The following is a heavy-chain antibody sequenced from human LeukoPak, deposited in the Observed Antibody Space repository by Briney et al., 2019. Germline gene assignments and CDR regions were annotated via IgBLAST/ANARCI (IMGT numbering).Heavy chain of an antibody. CDR2: IKQDGSAK. CDR1: GFTFSSYW. V-gene: IGHV3-7*01. Sequence: PGGSLRLSCAASGFTFSSYWMSWVRQAPGKGLEWVANIKQDGSAKYYVDSVKGRFTISRDNAKNSLYLQMNSLRAEDTAVYYCARDFRYLYSSGWYPTLNPWGQGTLVTVSS. J-gene: IGHJ5*02. CDR3: ARDFRYLYSSGWYPTLNP. D-gene: IGHD6-19*01.